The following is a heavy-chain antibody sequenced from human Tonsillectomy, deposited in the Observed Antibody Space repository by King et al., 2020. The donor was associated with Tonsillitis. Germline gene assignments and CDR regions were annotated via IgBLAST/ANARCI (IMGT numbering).Heavy chain of an antibody. CDR3: ARAYRGDYFDY. J-gene: IGHJ4*02. Sequence: QLQESGPGLVKPSETLSLTCTVSGGSISSSSYYWGWIRQPPGKGLEWIGSIYYSGSTYYNPSLKSRVTLSVDTSKNQFSLKLGSVTAADTAVYYCARAYRGDYFDYWGQGTLVTVSS. CDR1: GGSISSSSYY. CDR2: IYYSGST. D-gene: IGHD1-14*01. V-gene: IGHV4-39*01.